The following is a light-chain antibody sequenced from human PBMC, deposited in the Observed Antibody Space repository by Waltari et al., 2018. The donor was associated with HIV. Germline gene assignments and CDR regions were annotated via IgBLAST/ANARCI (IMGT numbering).Light chain of an antibody. CDR2: DNN. V-gene: IGLV1-51*01. Sequence: QSVLTQPPSVSAAPGQKVTISCSGSSSTIGNHYVSWYPQPPGTAPKLLIYDNNKRPSGIPDRFSGSKSGTSATLGITGLQTGDEADYYCGTWDSSLSTGGVFGTGTKVTVL. J-gene: IGLJ1*01. CDR1: SSTIGNHY. CDR3: GTWDSSLSTGGV.